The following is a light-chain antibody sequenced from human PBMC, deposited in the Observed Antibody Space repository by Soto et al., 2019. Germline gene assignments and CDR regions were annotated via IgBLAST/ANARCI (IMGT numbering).Light chain of an antibody. CDR1: SGSVSKRHY. V-gene: IGLV8-61*01. CDR2: STN. J-gene: IGLJ3*02. Sequence: QTVVTQEPSFSVSPGGTVTLTCGLSSGSVSKRHYPSWYQQTTGQAPRTLIYSTNTRSSGVPDRFSGSILGNKAALTITGAQADDESDYYCVLYMCGGIHWVFGGGTKLTVL. CDR3: VLYMCGGIHWV.